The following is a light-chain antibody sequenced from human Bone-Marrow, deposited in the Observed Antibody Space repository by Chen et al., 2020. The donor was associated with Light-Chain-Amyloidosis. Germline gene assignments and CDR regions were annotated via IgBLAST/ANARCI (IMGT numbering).Light chain of an antibody. J-gene: IGKJ4*01. Sequence: EIVLTQSPGTLSLSPGEGANLSCRASQTISSNYLTWYQQKFGQAPRLLIFGSSSRSTGIPDRFPGSGSGTDFTLTINRLEPDDFAMYYCQQYGTSPLAFGGGTKVEIK. CDR1: QTISSNY. CDR3: QQYGTSPLA. CDR2: GSS. V-gene: IGKV3-20*01.